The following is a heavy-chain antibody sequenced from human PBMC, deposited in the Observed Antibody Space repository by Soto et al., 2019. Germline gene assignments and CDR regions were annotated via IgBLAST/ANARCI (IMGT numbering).Heavy chain of an antibody. CDR1: GGSVISGSYY. D-gene: IGHD6-13*01. CDR3: ARAPSGPGIAEAGREYYFSY. V-gene: IGHV4-61*01. CDR2: IYDSGST. J-gene: IGHJ4*02. Sequence: QVQLQESGPGLVKPSETLSLTCTVSGGSVISGSYYWSWIRQPPGKGLEWLGYIYDSGSTNYNPSLKSRVPISVDTSNNQFSLKLSSVTAAATAVYYCARAPSGPGIAEAGREYYFSYWGQVTLVTVSS.